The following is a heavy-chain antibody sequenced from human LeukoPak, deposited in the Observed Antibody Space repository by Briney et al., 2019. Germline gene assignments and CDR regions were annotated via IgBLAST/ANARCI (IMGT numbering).Heavy chain of an antibody. J-gene: IGHJ4*02. D-gene: IGHD6-13*01. V-gene: IGHV4-59*01. CDR3: ARGDAAAAGTLFDY. CDR2: IYYSGST. CDR1: GGSLSSYY. Sequence: PSETLSLTCTVSGGSLSSYYRSWIRQPPGKGLEWSGYIYYSGSTNYNPSLKSRVTISVDTSKNQFSLKLSSVTAADTAVYYCARGDAAAAGTLFDYWGQGTLATVSS.